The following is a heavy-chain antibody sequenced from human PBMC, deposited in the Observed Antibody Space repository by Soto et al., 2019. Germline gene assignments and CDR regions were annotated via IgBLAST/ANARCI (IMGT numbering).Heavy chain of an antibody. J-gene: IGHJ6*02. CDR2: INPGDSDI. V-gene: IGHV5-51*01. CDR3: ARHEQFYYYYYGKDV. Sequence: GESLKISCKASGYSFTTYWIAWVRQMPWKGLEWMGIINPGDSDIRYSPSFQGQVTISADNSISTAYLQWSSLKASDTAMYYCARHEQFYYYYYGKDVWGQGTAGTVSS. CDR1: GYSFTTYW. D-gene: IGHD4-4*01.